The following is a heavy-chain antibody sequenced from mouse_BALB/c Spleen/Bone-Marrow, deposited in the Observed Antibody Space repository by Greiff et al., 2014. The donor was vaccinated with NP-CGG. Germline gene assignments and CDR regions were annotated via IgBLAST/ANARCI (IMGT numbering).Heavy chain of an antibody. CDR1: GYAFTSYW. CDR2: IYPSDSYT. J-gene: IGHJ3*01. V-gene: IGHV1-69*02. Sequence: QVQLKQSGAELVRPGASVKLSCKASGYAFTSYWINWVKQRPGQGLEWIGNIYPSDSYTNYNQKFKDKATLTVDKSSSTAYMQLSSPTSEDSAVYYCTRKDYWGQGTLVTVSA. CDR3: TRKDY.